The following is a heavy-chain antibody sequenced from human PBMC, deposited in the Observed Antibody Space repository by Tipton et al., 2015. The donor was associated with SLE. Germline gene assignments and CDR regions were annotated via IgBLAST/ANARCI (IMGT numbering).Heavy chain of an antibody. V-gene: IGHV4-59*01. CDR1: GGSIRSFY. CDR2: IYNGGST. Sequence: TLSLTCTVSGGSIRSFYWGWIRQPPGKGLECIGYIYNGGSTNYNPSLTSRVTISLDTSKNQFSLKLSSVTAADTAVYYCARGCGNGRDYYGTEFWGQGTLVIVSS. J-gene: IGHJ4*02. D-gene: IGHD3-10*01. CDR3: ARGCGNGRDYYGTEF.